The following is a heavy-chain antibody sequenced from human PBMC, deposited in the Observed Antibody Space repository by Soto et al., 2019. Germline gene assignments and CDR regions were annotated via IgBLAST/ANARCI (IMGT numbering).Heavy chain of an antibody. Sequence: SETLSLTCTVSGGSISSSSYYWGWIRQPPGKGLEWIGSIYYSGSTYYNPSLKGRVTISVDTSKNQFSLKLSSVTAADTAVYYCARIRGAALRFFDYWGQGTLVTVSS. CDR1: GGSISSSSYY. CDR2: IYYSGST. D-gene: IGHD3-3*01. J-gene: IGHJ4*02. V-gene: IGHV4-39*01. CDR3: ARIRGAALRFFDY.